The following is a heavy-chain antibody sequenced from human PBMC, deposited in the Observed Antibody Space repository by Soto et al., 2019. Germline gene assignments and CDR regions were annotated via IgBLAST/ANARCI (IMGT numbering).Heavy chain of an antibody. Sequence: SETLSLTCTVSGGSISSSIYYWGWIRQPPGKGLEWIGSIYYSGSTYYNPSLKSRVTISVDTSKNQFSLKLSSVTAADTAMYYCARHQSHSSSYVDPWGQGTLVTVSS. CDR2: IYYSGST. CDR3: ARHQSHSSSYVDP. J-gene: IGHJ5*02. D-gene: IGHD6-13*01. CDR1: GGSISSSIYY. V-gene: IGHV4-39*01.